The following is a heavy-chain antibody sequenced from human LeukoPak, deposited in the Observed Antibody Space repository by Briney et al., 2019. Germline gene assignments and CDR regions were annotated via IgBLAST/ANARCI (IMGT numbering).Heavy chain of an antibody. D-gene: IGHD4-17*01. Sequence: SETLSLTCTVSGGSISSYYWSWIRQPPGKGLEWIGYIYYSGSTKYNPALKSRVTISIDSSKNQFSLNLSSATAADTAVYYCARGTVTMDYWGRGTLVTVSS. CDR3: ARGTVTMDY. CDR2: IYYSGST. J-gene: IGHJ4*02. CDR1: GGSISSYY. V-gene: IGHV4-59*13.